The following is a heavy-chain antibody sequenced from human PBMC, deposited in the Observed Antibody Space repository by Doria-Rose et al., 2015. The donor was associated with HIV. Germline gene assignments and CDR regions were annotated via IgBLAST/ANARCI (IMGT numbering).Heavy chain of an antibody. J-gene: IGHJ4*02. CDR3: ARIRSSRWYHKYYFDF. D-gene: IGHD6-13*01. CDR1: GVSLSSPGMG. Sequence: QVTLKESGPVLVKPTETLTLTCTVSGVSLSSPGMGVSWIRQPPGKALEWLGNNFSDDERSYKTSLKSRLTISRGNSKSQVVLTMTDMDPVDTATYYCARIRSSRWYHKYYFDFWGQGTLVIVSA. V-gene: IGHV2-26*01. CDR2: NFSDDER.